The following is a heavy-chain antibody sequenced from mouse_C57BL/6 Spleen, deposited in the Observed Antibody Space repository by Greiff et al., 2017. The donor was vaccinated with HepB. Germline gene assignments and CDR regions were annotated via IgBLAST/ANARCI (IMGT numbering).Heavy chain of an antibody. CDR2: ISSGGSYT. V-gene: IGHV5-6*01. Sequence: EVKLVESGGDLVKPGGSLKLSCAASGFNFSSYGMSWVRQTPDKRLEWVATISSGGSYTYYPDSVKGRFTIARAKAKNTLYLQMSSLKSEDTAMCYCARTVDDWGQGTTLTVSS. J-gene: IGHJ2*01. CDR3: ARTVDD. CDR1: GFNFSSYG.